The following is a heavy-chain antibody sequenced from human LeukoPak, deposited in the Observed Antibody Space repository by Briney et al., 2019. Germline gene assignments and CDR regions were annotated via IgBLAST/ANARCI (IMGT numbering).Heavy chain of an antibody. CDR1: GFTFSSYE. Sequence: GGSLRLSCAASGFTFSSYEMDWVRQAPGKGLEWVSYISSSGSTIYYAGSVKGRLTLSRDNAKNSLYLEMGSLRAQEPAFYSWSRGVCTGGSSLLSNGYFDLWGRGTLVTVSS. CDR2: ISSSGSTI. J-gene: IGHJ2*01. CDR3: SRGVCTGGSSLLSNGYFDL. D-gene: IGHD2-15*01. V-gene: IGHV3-48*03.